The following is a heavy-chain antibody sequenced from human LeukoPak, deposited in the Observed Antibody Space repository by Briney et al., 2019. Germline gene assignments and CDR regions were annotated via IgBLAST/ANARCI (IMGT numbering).Heavy chain of an antibody. Sequence: SETLSLTCTVSGGSISSYYWSWLRQSPEKGLEWLGYIYYTGSTTYNPSLESRVTISVDMSKNQFSLKLSFVTAADTAVYYCARNPITLVRGGNWFDPWGQGILVTVSS. D-gene: IGHD3-10*01. J-gene: IGHJ5*02. V-gene: IGHV4-59*01. CDR2: IYYTGST. CDR1: GGSISSYY. CDR3: ARNPITLVRGGNWFDP.